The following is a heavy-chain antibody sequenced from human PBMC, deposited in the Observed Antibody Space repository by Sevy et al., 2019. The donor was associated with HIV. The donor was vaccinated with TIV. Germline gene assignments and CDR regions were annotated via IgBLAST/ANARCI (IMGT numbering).Heavy chain of an antibody. J-gene: IGHJ6*02. CDR2: INQEGSEK. D-gene: IGHD3-16*01. CDR3: VRAGSSGDTYFYDYGMDV. V-gene: IGHV3-7*01. CDR1: GFSFRSYW. Sequence: GGSLRLSCVASGFSFRSYWMTWVRQAPGKGLEWVANINQEGSEKYYVDSVKRRFTISRDNAKNSLYLQINSLRVEDTAVYYCVRAGSSGDTYFYDYGMDVWGQGTTVTVSS.